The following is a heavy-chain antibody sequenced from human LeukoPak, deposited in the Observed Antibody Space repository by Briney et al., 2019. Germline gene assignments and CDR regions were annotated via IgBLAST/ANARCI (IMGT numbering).Heavy chain of an antibody. D-gene: IGHD2-15*01. V-gene: IGHV4-38-2*02. Sequence: PSETLSLTCTVSGYSISSGYYWGWIRQPPGKGLEWIGSIYHSGSTYYNPSLKSRVTISVDTSKNQFSLKLSSVTAADTAVYYCARDPSLRDIVVVVAATRPSYWFDPWGQGTLVTVSS. CDR1: GYSISSGYY. J-gene: IGHJ5*02. CDR3: ARDPSLRDIVVVVAATRPSYWFDP. CDR2: IYHSGST.